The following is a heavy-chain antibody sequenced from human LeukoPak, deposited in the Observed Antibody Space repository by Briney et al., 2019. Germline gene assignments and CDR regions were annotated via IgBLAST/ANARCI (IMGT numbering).Heavy chain of an antibody. D-gene: IGHD3-10*01. CDR1: EFTFSNNW. J-gene: IGHJ4*02. CDR2: IKEDGSIK. V-gene: IGHV3-7*01. CDR3: AKRRGSGSYYKGAIDY. Sequence: GGSLRLSCAASEFTFSNNWMSWVRQAPGKGPEWVASIKEDGSIKYYVDSVKGRFTISRDNAKNSLYLQMNSLRAEDTAVYYCAKRRGSGSYYKGAIDYWGQGTLVTVSS.